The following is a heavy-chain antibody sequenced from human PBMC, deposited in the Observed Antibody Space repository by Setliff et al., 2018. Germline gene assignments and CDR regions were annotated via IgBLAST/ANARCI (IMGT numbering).Heavy chain of an antibody. Sequence: PSETLSLTCTVSGGSISSSRHCWGWIRQPPGKGLEWIGTIYYSGSTYYNLSLKSRVTISVDTSKNQFSLKLSSVTAADTAVYYCVREAVYSSSWYFYYYGMDVWGQGTTVTVSS. D-gene: IGHD6-13*01. CDR1: GGSISSSRHC. CDR3: VREAVYSSSWYFYYYGMDV. V-gene: IGHV4-39*07. CDR2: IYYSGST. J-gene: IGHJ6*02.